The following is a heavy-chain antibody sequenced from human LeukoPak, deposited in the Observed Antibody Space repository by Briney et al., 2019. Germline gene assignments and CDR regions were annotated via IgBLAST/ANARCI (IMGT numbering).Heavy chain of an antibody. J-gene: IGHJ4*02. CDR3: ARDYYDSSGAFDY. V-gene: IGHV1-69*06. CDR1: GGTFSSYA. Sequence: ASVKVSCKASGGTFSSYAISWVRQAPGQGLEWMGGIIPIFGTANYAQKFQGRVTITADKSTSTACMELSSLRSEDTAVYYCARDYYDSSGAFDYWGQGTLVTVSS. D-gene: IGHD3-22*01. CDR2: IIPIFGTA.